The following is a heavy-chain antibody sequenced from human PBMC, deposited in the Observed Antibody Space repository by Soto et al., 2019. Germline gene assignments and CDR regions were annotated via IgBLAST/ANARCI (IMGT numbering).Heavy chain of an antibody. CDR2: IYYSGST. V-gene: IGHV4-59*01. CDR3: ARYQLLYAFDI. J-gene: IGHJ3*02. CDR1: GGSISSYY. D-gene: IGHD2-2*01. Sequence: PSETLSLTCTVSGGSISSYYWSWIRQPPGKGLEWIGYIYYSGSTNYNPSLKSRVTISVDTSKNQFSLKLSSVTTADTAVYYCARYQLLYAFDIWGQGTMVTVS.